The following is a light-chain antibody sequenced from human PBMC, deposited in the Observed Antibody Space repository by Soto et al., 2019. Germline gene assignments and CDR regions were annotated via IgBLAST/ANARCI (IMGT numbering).Light chain of an antibody. CDR3: QQYGYSLWT. CDR1: QSVSRF. Sequence: EIVLTQSPCTLSLSPGERATLSFRASQSVSRFLAWYQHKPGQAPRLLIYDASNRATGIPDRFSGSGSGTDFTLTISRLEPEDFTVYYCQQYGYSLWTFGQGTKVDI. V-gene: IGKV3-20*01. CDR2: DAS. J-gene: IGKJ1*01.